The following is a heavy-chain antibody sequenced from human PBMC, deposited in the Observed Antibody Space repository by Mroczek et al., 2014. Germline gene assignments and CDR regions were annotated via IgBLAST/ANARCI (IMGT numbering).Heavy chain of an antibody. CDR3: AGEEPYYGSGSYYNSLKSNDY. V-gene: IGHV3-21*01. D-gene: IGHD3-10*01. J-gene: IGHJ4*02. CDR1: GFTFSSYS. Sequence: ESGGGLVKPGGSLRLSCAASGFTFSSYSMNWVRQAPGKGLEWVSSISSSSSYIYYADSVKGRFTISRDNAKNSLYLQMNSLRAEDTAVYYCAGEEPYYGSGSYYNSLKSNDYWGQGTLVTVSS. CDR2: ISSSSSYI.